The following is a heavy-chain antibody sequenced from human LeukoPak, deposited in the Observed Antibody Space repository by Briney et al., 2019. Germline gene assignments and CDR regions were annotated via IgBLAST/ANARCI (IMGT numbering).Heavy chain of an antibody. Sequence: PGGSLRLSCAASGFTFSSYGMHWVRQAPGKGLEWVAFIRYDGSNKYYADSVKGRFTISRDNSKNTLYLQMNSLRAEDTAVYYCAKGHWEQQLVGPFGYWGQGTLVTVSS. CDR3: AKGHWEQQLVGPFGY. CDR2: IRYDGSNK. CDR1: GFTFSSYG. D-gene: IGHD6-13*01. J-gene: IGHJ4*02. V-gene: IGHV3-30*02.